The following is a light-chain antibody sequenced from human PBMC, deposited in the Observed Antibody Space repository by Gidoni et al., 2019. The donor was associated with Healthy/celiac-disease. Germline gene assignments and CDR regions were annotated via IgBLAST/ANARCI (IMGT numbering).Light chain of an antibody. J-gene: IGLJ2*01. CDR1: SSDVGGYNY. CDR2: DVS. CDR3: CSYAGSYTLVV. Sequence: QSALTQPRSVSGSPGPSVTISCTGTSSDVGGYNYVSWYQQNPGKAPKLMIYDVSKRPSGVPDRFSGSKSGNTASLTISGLQAEDEADYYCCSYAGSYTLVVFGGGTKLTVL. V-gene: IGLV2-11*01.